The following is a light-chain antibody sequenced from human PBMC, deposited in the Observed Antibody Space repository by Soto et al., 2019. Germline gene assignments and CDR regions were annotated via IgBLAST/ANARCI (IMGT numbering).Light chain of an antibody. Sequence: QPVLTQSPSASASLGASVKLTCTLSSEHSSYAIAWHQQQPEKGPRYLMKVNSDGSHSKGDGIPDRFSGSTSGAERYLTISSLQSEDEADYYCQTWGNGIRVFGTGTKLTVL. CDR3: QTWGNGIRV. J-gene: IGLJ1*01. V-gene: IGLV4-69*01. CDR2: VNSDGSH. CDR1: SEHSSYA.